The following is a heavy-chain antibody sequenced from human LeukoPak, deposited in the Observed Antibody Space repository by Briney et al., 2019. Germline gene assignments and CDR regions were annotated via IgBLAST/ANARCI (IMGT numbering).Heavy chain of an antibody. CDR3: VRGAGEGGSSDWFDP. Sequence: SETLSLTCSVSGYSISSAYYWGWIRQPPGKGLEWIGTMYHSGSTNYNPSLKSRVTISVDTSKNQFSLKLSSVTAADTAVYYCVRGAGEGGSSDWFDPWGQGTLVTVSP. V-gene: IGHV4-38-2*02. J-gene: IGHJ5*02. CDR1: GYSISSAYY. D-gene: IGHD6-6*01. CDR2: MYHSGST.